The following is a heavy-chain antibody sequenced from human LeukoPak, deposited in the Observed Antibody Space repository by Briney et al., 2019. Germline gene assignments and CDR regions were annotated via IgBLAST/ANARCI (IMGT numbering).Heavy chain of an antibody. Sequence: GGSLRLSCAASGFTFSSYAMHWVRQAPGKGLEWVAVISYDGSNKYYADSVKGRFTISRDNSKNTLHLQMNSLRAEDTAVYYCARPEGYCSSTSCQYFDYWGQGTLVTVSS. CDR3: ARPEGYCSSTSCQYFDY. CDR2: ISYDGSNK. J-gene: IGHJ4*02. D-gene: IGHD2-2*01. CDR1: GFTFSSYA. V-gene: IGHV3-30-3*01.